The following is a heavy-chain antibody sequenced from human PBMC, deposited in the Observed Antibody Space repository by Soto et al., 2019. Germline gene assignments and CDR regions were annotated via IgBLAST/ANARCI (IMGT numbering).Heavy chain of an antibody. CDR3: AIASGRDYYYGMGV. J-gene: IGHJ6*02. Sequence: QVQLVQSGAEVKKPGASVNISCKASGYTFIGYYMNWVRQAPGQGLEWMGWINPSTGGAHSAQKFQGWVTMTSDRSSSTAYVELSGLKSDASAVYYCAIASGRDYYYGMGVWGQGTTVIVSS. CDR1: GYTFIGYY. V-gene: IGHV1-2*04. CDR2: INPSTGGA.